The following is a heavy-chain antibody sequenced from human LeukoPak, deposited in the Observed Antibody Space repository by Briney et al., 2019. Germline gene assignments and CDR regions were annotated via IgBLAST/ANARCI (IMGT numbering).Heavy chain of an antibody. D-gene: IGHD3-10*01. CDR2: ISSSSSYI. CDR1: GFTFSSYS. Sequence: GGSLRLSCAASGFTFSSYSMNWVRQAPGKGLEWVSSISSSSSYIYYADSVKGRFTISRDNAKNSLYLQMNSLRAEDTAVYYCARGGVRGVISDAFDIWGQGTMVTVSS. V-gene: IGHV3-21*01. J-gene: IGHJ3*02. CDR3: ARGGVRGVISDAFDI.